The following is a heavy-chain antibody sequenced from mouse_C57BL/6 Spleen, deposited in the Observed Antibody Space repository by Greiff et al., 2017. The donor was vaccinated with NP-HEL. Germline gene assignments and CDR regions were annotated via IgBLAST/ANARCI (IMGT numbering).Heavy chain of an antibody. J-gene: IGHJ2*01. D-gene: IGHD1-1*01. CDR1: GFTFSSYA. CDR2: ISDGGSYT. Sequence: DVHLVESGGGLVKPGGSLKLSCAASGFTFSSYAMSWVRQTPEKRLEWVATISDGGSYTYYPDNVKGRFTISRDNAKNNLYLQMSHLKSEDTAMYYCARGSSSYMYYFDYWGQGTTLTVSS. CDR3: ARGSSSYMYYFDY. V-gene: IGHV5-4*01.